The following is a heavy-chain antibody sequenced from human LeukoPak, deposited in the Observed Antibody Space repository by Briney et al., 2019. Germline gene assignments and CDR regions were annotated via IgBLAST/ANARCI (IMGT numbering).Heavy chain of an antibody. J-gene: IGHJ3*02. D-gene: IGHD3-10*01. CDR3: AKSNGYGLIDI. Sequence: SETLSLTCTVSGGSISSYDWSWIRQPPGKALEWIGNIFYSGSTYYSPSLKSRVTISLDTSRNQFSLKLNSVTAADTAVYYCAKSNGYGLIDIWGQGTMVTVSS. V-gene: IGHV4-59*12. CDR1: GGSISSYD. CDR2: IFYSGST.